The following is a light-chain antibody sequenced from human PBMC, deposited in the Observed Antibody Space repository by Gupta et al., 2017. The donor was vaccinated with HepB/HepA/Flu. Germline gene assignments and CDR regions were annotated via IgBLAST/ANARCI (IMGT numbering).Light chain of an antibody. CDR2: GAS. Sequence: ETMLTQSPVTLSLSPGERVTLSCKASQSVSSTYLAWYQLKPGQTPRLLIYGASSRATDIPDRFSGSGSGTDFTLTISTLEPEDFAVYYCHQYGSSPRTFGQGTKVEIK. J-gene: IGKJ1*01. V-gene: IGKV3-20*01. CDR1: QSVSSTY. CDR3: HQYGSSPRT.